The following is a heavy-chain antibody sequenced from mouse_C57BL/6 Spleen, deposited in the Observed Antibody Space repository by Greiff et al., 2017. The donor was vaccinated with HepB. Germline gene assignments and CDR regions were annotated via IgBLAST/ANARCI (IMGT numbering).Heavy chain of an antibody. CDR2: ISSGGDYI. J-gene: IGHJ4*01. V-gene: IGHV5-9-1*02. Sequence: EVQGVESGEGLVKPGGSLKLSCAASGFTFSSYAMSWVRQTPEKRLEWVAYISSGGDYIYYADTVKGRFTISRDNARNTLYLQMSSLKSEDTAMYYCTRGSEYGSSYEYYYDMDYWGQGTSVTVSS. CDR1: GFTFSSYA. D-gene: IGHD1-1*01. CDR3: TRGSEYGSSYEYYYDMDY.